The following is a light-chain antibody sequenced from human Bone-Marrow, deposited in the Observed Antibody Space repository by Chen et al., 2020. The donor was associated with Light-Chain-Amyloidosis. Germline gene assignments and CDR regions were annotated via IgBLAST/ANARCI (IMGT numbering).Light chain of an antibody. CDR1: SSNIGSNT. CDR3: AAWDDSLNGYV. V-gene: IGLV1-44*01. CDR2: SNY. Sequence: QSVLTQPPSASGTPGQRVTISCSGTSSNIGSNTVNWYQQLPGTAPKLLIYSNYQRPSGVPDRFSGSKSGPSASLAISGLQSEDEADYYCAAWDDSLNGYVFGAGTKVTVL. J-gene: IGLJ1*01.